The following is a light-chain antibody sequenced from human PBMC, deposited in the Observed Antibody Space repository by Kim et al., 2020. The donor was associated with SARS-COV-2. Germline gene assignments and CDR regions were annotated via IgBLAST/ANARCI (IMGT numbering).Light chain of an antibody. CDR1: QSVSSN. J-gene: IGKJ2*01. Sequence: EIVMTRSPASLSVSPGERATLSCRASQSVSSNLAWYQQKPGRAPRLLIYGASARATGIPSRFSGSGSGTEFTLTISSLQSEDFAVYSCQQYNNWPYTFGQGTKLEI. CDR3: QQYNNWPYT. V-gene: IGKV3-15*01. CDR2: GAS.